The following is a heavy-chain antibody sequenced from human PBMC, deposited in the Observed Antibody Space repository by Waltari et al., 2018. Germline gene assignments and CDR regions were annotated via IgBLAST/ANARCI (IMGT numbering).Heavy chain of an antibody. CDR2: IYYSGSS. J-gene: IGHJ4*02. CDR3: ARATGGYFDY. CDR1: GGSISSSSYY. V-gene: IGHV4-39*07. Sequence: QLQLQESGPGLVKPSETLSLTCTVSGGSISSSSYYWGWIRQHPGKGLEWIGSIYYSGSSYYNPSLKSRVTISVDTSKNQFSLKLSSVTAADTAVYYCARATGGYFDYWGQGTLVTVSS. D-gene: IGHD2-15*01.